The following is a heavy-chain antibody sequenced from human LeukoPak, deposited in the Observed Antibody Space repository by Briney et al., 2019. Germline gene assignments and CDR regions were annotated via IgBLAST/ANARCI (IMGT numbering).Heavy chain of an antibody. D-gene: IGHD1-1*01. Sequence: PGGSLGRACAAAGFSFSAECMNGVREAPGEGLEQLTHIEEDGSDKYHVDSVKGRFPISRDNAKNSLYLQMNSLRAEDTAVSYCARELNWDADYWGQGTLVTVSS. J-gene: IGHJ4*02. CDR2: IEEDGSDK. V-gene: IGHV3-7*01. CDR3: ARELNWDADY. CDR1: GFSFSAEC.